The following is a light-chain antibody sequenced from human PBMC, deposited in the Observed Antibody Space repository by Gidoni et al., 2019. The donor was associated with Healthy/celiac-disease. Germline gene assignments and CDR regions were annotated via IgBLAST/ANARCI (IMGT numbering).Light chain of an antibody. V-gene: IGLV2-8*01. J-gene: IGLJ3*02. CDR1: SSDVGAYKY. CDR2: EVS. CDR3: SSYAGSNNWV. Sequence: QSALTQPPSASGSPGQSVTISCTVTSSDVGAYKYVSWYQQHPGKVPKLMIYEVSKRPSGVPDRFSGSKSGNTASLTVSGLQAEDEADYYCSSYAGSNNWVFGGGTKVTVL.